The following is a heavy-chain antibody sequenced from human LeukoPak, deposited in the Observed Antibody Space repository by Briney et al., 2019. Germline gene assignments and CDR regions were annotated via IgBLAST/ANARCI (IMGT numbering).Heavy chain of an antibody. D-gene: IGHD3-22*01. CDR1: GFTFSRYG. CDR2: ISYDGNVR. J-gene: IGHJ5*01. CDR3: ARGVDNRGWFVY. Sequence: GGSLRLSCAASGFTFSRYGINWVRQAPGKGPEWVAFISYDGNVRYHADFVEGRFTISRDNYKNTLYLQMSRLRPDDVSVYYCARGVDNRGWFVYWGQGTLVTVSS. V-gene: IGHV3-30*04.